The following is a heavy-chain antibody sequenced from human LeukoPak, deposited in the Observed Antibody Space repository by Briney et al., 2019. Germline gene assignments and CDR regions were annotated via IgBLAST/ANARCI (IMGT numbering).Heavy chain of an antibody. J-gene: IGHJ4*02. V-gene: IGHV4-34*01. D-gene: IGHD4/OR15-4a*01. CDR3: ARQNYGAAPLRY. CDR1: GGSFSGYY. CDR2: INHSGRT. Sequence: SETLSLTCAVYGGSFSGYYWSWIRQPPGRGLEWIGEINHSGRTNYNPSLKSRVTISVDTSKNQFSLKLSSVTAADTAVYYCARQNYGAAPLRYWGQGTLVTVSS.